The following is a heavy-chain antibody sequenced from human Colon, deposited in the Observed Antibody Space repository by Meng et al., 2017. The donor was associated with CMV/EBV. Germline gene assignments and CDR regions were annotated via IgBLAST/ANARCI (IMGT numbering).Heavy chain of an antibody. D-gene: IGHD3-10*01. CDR1: GFMFNTYA. CDR3: ARTFRAALYGSVSYLSY. CDR2: ISDDGSKK. V-gene: IGHV3-30-3*01. Sequence: GGSLRLSCAASGFMFNTYAIHWVRQAPGKGLEWVAVISDDGSKKYYGDSVKGRFTTSRDNFKNTLYLQMNSLRAEDTAVYYCARTFRAALYGSVSYLSYWGQGTMVTVSS. J-gene: IGHJ4*02.